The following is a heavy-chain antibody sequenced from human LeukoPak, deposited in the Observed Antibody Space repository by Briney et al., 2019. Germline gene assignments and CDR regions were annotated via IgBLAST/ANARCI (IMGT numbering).Heavy chain of an antibody. V-gene: IGHV4-38-2*02. CDR3: ARDGTAKGRWLQFNPRYYFDY. J-gene: IGHJ4*02. D-gene: IGHD5-24*01. CDR1: GYSISSGYY. CDR2: IYHSGST. Sequence: PSETLSLTCTVSGYSISSGYYWGWIRQPPGKGLEWIGSIYHSGSTYYNPSLKSRVTISVDTSKNQFSLKLSSVTAADTAVYYCARDGTAKGRWLQFNPRYYFDYWGQGTLVTVSS.